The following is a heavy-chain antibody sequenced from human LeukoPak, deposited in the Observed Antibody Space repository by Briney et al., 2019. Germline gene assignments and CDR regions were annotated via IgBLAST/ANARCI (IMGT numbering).Heavy chain of an antibody. Sequence: GGSLRLSCTASGFTFSDYYMTWIRQAPGKGLEWVSYISSRGDTIYYADSVKVRFTISRDNAKNSLYLQMNSLRAGDTAVYYCARDKYNSGAYGDFDHWGQGTLVTVSS. V-gene: IGHV3-11*04. CDR2: ISSRGDTI. D-gene: IGHD6-19*01. CDR1: GFTFSDYY. J-gene: IGHJ4*02. CDR3: ARDKYNSGAYGDFDH.